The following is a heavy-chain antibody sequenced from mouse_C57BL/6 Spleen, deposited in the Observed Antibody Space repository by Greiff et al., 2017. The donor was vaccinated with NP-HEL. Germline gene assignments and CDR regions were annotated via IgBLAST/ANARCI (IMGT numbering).Heavy chain of an antibody. CDR3: AISSITTVPSYFDY. V-gene: IGHV1-18*01. Sequence: EVQLQQPGPELVKPGASVKIPCKASGYTFTDYNMDWVKQSHGKSLEWIGDINPNNGGTIYNQKFKGKATLTVDKSSSTAYMELRSLTSEDTAVYYCAISSITTVPSYFDYWGQGTTLTVSS. J-gene: IGHJ2*01. D-gene: IGHD1-1*01. CDR1: GYTFTDYN. CDR2: INPNNGGT.